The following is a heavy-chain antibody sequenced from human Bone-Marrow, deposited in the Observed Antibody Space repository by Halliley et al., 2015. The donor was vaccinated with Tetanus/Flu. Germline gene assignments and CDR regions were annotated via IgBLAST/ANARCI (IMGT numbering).Heavy chain of an antibody. D-gene: IGHD5-12*01. CDR1: GFNFSDHY. Sequence: SLRLSCAASGFNFSDHYMEWVRQAPGKGLEWVGRTRNKPNSYTTQYAASVKGRFTISRDDSTRTVSLHMNNLKTEDTAVYYCTTDWWLQEGNYFDYWGRGTPVTVSS. V-gene: IGHV3-72*01. CDR3: TTDWWLQEGNYFDY. CDR2: TRNKPNSYTT. J-gene: IGHJ4*01.